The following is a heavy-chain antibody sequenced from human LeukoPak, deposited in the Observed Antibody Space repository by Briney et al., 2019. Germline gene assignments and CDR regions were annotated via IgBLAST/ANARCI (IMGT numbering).Heavy chain of an antibody. D-gene: IGHD3-3*01. J-gene: IGHJ4*02. CDR1: GYTFTGYY. V-gene: IGHV1-2*02. CDR3: ARDTYYDFWSGYQRSRMYYFDY. Sequence: GASVKVSCKASGYTFTGYYMHWVRQAPGQGLEWMGWINPNSGGTNYAQKFQGRVTMTRDTSISTAYMELSGLRSDDTAVYYCARDTYYDFWSGYQRSRMYYFDYWGQGTLVTVSS. CDR2: INPNSGGT.